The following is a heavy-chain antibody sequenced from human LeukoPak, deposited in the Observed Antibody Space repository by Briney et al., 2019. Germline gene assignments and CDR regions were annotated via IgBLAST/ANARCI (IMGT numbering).Heavy chain of an antibody. CDR3: ARDGVEIVGATTVDY. Sequence: SETLSLTCTVSGYSLSSGYYWGWIRQPPGKGLEWIGSIYHSGSTYYNPSLKGRVTISVDTSKNQFSLKLSSVTAADTAVYYCARDGVEIVGATTVDYWGQGTLVTVSS. CDR1: GYSLSSGYY. V-gene: IGHV4-38-2*02. D-gene: IGHD1-26*01. CDR2: IYHSGST. J-gene: IGHJ4*02.